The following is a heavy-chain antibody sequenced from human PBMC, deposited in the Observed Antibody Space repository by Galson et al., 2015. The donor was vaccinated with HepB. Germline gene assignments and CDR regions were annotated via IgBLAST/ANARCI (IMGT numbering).Heavy chain of an antibody. Sequence: SLRLSCAASGFTVSSNYMSWVRQAPGKGLEWVSVIYSGGSTYYADSVKGRFTISRDNSKNTLYLQMNSLRAEDTAVYYCARGLFEEQTWIQLWLPFDYWGQGTLVTVSS. V-gene: IGHV3-66*02. J-gene: IGHJ4*02. CDR1: GFTVSSNY. CDR2: IYSGGST. CDR3: ARGLFEEQTWIQLWLPFDY. D-gene: IGHD5-18*01.